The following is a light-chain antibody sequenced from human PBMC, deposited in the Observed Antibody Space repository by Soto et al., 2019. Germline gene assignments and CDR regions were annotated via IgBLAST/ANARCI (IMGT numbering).Light chain of an antibody. CDR1: QNIRSW. V-gene: IGKV1-5*01. Sequence: DIQMTQSPSTLSASVGDRVTITCRASQNIRSWLAWYQQKPGKAPNLLIYDASSLESGVPSRFSGSGSGTEFTLTISSLQPDDFATYYCQQYSSYWTFAQGTKVDIK. J-gene: IGKJ1*01. CDR2: DAS. CDR3: QQYSSYWT.